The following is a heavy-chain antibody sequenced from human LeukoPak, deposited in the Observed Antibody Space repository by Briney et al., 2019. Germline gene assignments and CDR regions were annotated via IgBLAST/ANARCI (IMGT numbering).Heavy chain of an antibody. CDR3: ARGVRYSSSWYSPYYYYGMDV. CDR1: GYTFTSYD. V-gene: IGHV1-8*01. CDR2: MNPNSGNT. Sequence: ASVKVSCKASGYTFTSYDINWVRQATGQGLEWMGWMNPNSGNTGYAQKFQGRVTMTRNTSISIAYMELSSLRSEDTAVYYCARGVRYSSSWYSPYYYYGMDVWGQGTTVTVSS. D-gene: IGHD6-13*01. J-gene: IGHJ6*02.